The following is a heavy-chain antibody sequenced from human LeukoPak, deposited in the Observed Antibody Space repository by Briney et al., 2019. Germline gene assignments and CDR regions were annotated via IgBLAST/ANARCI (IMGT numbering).Heavy chain of an antibody. CDR3: VAYNWNYPDY. V-gene: IGHV3-74*01. D-gene: IGHD1-20*01. J-gene: IGHJ4*02. Sequence: GGSLRLSCAASGFSFSSYYVYWVRQAPEKGLVWVSRIKTDGSSTAYADSVKGRFTISRDNAKNTLYLQMNSLRAEDTAVYYCVAYNWNYPDYWGQGTLVTVSS. CDR2: IKTDGSST. CDR1: GFSFSSYY.